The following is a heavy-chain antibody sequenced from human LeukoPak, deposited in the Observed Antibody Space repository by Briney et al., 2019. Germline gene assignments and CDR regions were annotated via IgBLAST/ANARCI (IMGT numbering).Heavy chain of an antibody. Sequence: PGGSLRLSCAASGFTFSSYAMSWVRQAPGKGLEWVSAISGSGGSTCYADSVKGRFTISRDNSKNTLYLQMNSLRAEDTAVYYCAKEPMVRGGGWLDPWGQGTLVTVSS. J-gene: IGHJ5*02. CDR2: ISGSGGST. CDR3: AKEPMVRGGGWLDP. D-gene: IGHD3-10*01. V-gene: IGHV3-23*01. CDR1: GFTFSSYA.